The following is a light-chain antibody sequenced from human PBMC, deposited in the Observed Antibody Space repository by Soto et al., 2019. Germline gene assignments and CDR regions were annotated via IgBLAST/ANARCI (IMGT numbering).Light chain of an antibody. Sequence: EIVLTQSPGTLSLSPGERATLSCRASQSVSSSYLAWYQQKPGQAPRLLIYGASSRATGIPDRFSGSGSGTDVTLTISRLEPEDFAVYYCQQYDSSPVTFGGGTKVEIK. CDR3: QQYDSSPVT. V-gene: IGKV3-20*01. CDR2: GAS. J-gene: IGKJ4*01. CDR1: QSVSSSY.